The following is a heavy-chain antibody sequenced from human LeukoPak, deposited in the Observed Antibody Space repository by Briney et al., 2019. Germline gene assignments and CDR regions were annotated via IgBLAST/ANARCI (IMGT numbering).Heavy chain of an antibody. CDR3: ARRGPLIVPAASGYYYGMDV. V-gene: IGHV4-39*01. D-gene: IGHD2-2*01. CDR1: GGSISSSSYY. Sequence: PSETLSLTCTVSGGSISSSSYYWGWIRQPPGKGLEWIGSIHYSGSTYYNPSLKSRVTISVDTSKNQFSLKLSSVTAADTAVYYCARRGPLIVPAASGYYYGMDVWGQGTTVTVSS. CDR2: IHYSGST. J-gene: IGHJ6*02.